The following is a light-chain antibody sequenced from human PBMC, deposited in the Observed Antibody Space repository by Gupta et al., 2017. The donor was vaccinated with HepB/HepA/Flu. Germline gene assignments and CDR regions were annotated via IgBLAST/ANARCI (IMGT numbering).Light chain of an antibody. CDR3: QQRSNWPT. Sequence: EIVLTQSPATLYLSPGESATLSCRASQSVSSYLAWYQQQPGQAPRLLIYDASNRATGIPARFSGSGSGTDFTLTISSLEPEDFAVYYCQQRSNWPTFGQGTKVEIK. J-gene: IGKJ1*01. V-gene: IGKV3-11*01. CDR2: DAS. CDR1: QSVSSY.